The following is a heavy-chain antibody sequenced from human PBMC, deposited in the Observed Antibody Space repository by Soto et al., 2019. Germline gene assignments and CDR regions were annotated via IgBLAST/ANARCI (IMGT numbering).Heavy chain of an antibody. Sequence: PGESLKISCKGSGYSFTSYWIGWVRQMPGKGLEWMGIIYPGDSDTRYSPSFQGQVTISADKSISTAYLHVNSLRAEDTAVYYCARGSAYSDYDLEYWGQGTLVTVSS. CDR2: IYPGDSDT. CDR3: ARGSAYSDYDLEY. CDR1: GYSFTSYW. J-gene: IGHJ4*02. V-gene: IGHV5-51*01. D-gene: IGHD4-17*01.